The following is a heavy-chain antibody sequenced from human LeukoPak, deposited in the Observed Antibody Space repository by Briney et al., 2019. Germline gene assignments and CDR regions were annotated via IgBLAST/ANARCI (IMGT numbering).Heavy chain of an antibody. V-gene: IGHV1-2*02. CDR3: ARDQGGYCSGGSCYEGNWFDP. J-gene: IGHJ5*02. Sequence: GASVKVSCKASGYTFTSYDINWVRQAPGQGLEWMGWINPNSGGTNYAQKFQGRVTMTRDTSISTAYMELSRLRSDDTAVYYCARDQGGYCSGGSCYEGNWFDPWGQGTLVTVSS. CDR1: GYTFTSYD. CDR2: INPNSGGT. D-gene: IGHD2-15*01.